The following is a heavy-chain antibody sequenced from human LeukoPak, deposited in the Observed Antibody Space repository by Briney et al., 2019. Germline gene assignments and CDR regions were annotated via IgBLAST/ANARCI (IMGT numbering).Heavy chain of an antibody. D-gene: IGHD1-1*01. J-gene: IGHJ4*02. CDR2: VYYTGST. CDR3: ARPGATISSYYFDS. Sequence: SSEILSLTCSVSGGSISAGGYYWAWIRQTPGKGLEWIGSVYYTGSTYYNPSLKSRVTVSVDTSKNQFSLKLSSVNAADTAIYYCARPGATISSYYFDSWGQGTLVTVSS. CDR1: GGSISAGGYY. V-gene: IGHV4-39*01.